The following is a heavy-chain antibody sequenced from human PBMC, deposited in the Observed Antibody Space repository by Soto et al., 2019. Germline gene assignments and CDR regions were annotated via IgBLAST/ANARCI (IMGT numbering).Heavy chain of an antibody. CDR3: AKGGSSGWTRRYYYYGMDV. D-gene: IGHD6-19*01. V-gene: IGHV3-23*01. Sequence: GGSLRLSCAASGFTFSSYAMSWVRQAPGKGLEWVSAISGSGGSTYYADSVKGRFTISRDNSKNTLYLQMNSLRAEDTAVYYCAKGGSSGWTRRYYYYGMDVWGQGTMVTVSS. CDR2: ISGSGGST. J-gene: IGHJ6*02. CDR1: GFTFSSYA.